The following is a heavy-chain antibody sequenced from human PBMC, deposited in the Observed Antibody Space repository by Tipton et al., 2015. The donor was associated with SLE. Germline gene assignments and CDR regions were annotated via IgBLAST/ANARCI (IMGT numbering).Heavy chain of an antibody. CDR1: GGSISSGSYY. Sequence: TLSLTCTVSGGSISSGSYYWSWIRQPAGKGLEWIGYIYTSGSTNYNPSLKSRVTISVDTSKNQFSLKLSSVTAADTAVYYCARAGYCSSGSCQGEFDYWGQGTLVTVSS. J-gene: IGHJ4*02. CDR2: IYTSGST. CDR3: ARAGYCSSGSCQGEFDY. D-gene: IGHD2-15*01. V-gene: IGHV4-61*09.